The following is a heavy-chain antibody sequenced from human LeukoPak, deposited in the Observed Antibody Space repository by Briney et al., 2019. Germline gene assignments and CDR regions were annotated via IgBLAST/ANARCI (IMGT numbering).Heavy chain of an antibody. CDR2: IIPIFGTA. CDR3: ARDRLEKSSSSVNAFDI. V-gene: IGHV1-69*05. CDR1: GGTFISYA. Sequence: SVKVSCKASGGTFISYAISWVRQAPGQGLEWMGGIIPIFGTANYAQKFQGRVTITTDESTSTAYMELSSLRSEDTAVYYCARDRLEKSSSSVNAFDIWGQGTMVTVSS. D-gene: IGHD6-6*01. J-gene: IGHJ3*02.